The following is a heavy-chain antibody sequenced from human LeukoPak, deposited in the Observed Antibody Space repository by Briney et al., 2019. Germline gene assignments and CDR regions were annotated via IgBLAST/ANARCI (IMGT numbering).Heavy chain of an antibody. V-gene: IGHV1-2*02. D-gene: IGHD3-22*01. CDR2: ISPNSGGT. CDR3: ARSGYFLKMRPGYFDS. J-gene: IGHJ4*02. Sequence: ASVKVSCKASGYTFTDYYMHWVRRAPGQGLEWMGWISPNSGGTNFAQNFQGRVTLTRDTSISTAYMELSRLISDDTAVYYCARSGYFLKMRPGYFDSWGQGTLVTVSS. CDR1: GYTFTDYY.